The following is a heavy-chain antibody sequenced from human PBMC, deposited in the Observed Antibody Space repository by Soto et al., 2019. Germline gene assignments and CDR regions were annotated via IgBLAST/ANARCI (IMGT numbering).Heavy chain of an antibody. D-gene: IGHD5-18*01. Sequence: ASVKVSCKASGYTFTSYGISWVRQAPGQGLEWMGWISVYNGNTNYAQKLQGRVTMTTDTSTSTAYMELRSLRSDDTAVYYCARFTSYGYYYYYGMDVWGQGTTVTVSS. J-gene: IGHJ6*02. CDR3: ARFTSYGYYYYYGMDV. CDR1: GYTFTSYG. V-gene: IGHV1-18*04. CDR2: ISVYNGNT.